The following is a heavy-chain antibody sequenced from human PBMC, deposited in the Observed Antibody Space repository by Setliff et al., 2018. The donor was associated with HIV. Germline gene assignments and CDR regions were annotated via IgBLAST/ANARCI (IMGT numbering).Heavy chain of an antibody. Sequence: PSETLSLTCTVSGDFSNIQWWTWMRQSPGLGLQWIGSIHHSGSTYYDPSLKNRVTLSVDTSNNQVSLTLTSVTAADTAVYYCAKQPGGHSSFDHWGQGILVTVSS. V-gene: IGHV4-59*11. J-gene: IGHJ4*02. CDR2: IHHSGST. CDR1: GDFSNIQW. CDR3: AKQPGGHSSFDH. D-gene: IGHD1-1*01.